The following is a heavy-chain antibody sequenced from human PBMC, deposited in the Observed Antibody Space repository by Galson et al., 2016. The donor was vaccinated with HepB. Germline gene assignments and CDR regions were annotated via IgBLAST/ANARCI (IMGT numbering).Heavy chain of an antibody. Sequence: SETLSLTCTVSGGSISSYYWSWIRQTPGKGLEWIGYIHFSGSTNYNPSLKSRVTISEDTSKNQFSLKLSSVTAADTAVYYCARAFWSGHLDHWGQGTLVTVSS. D-gene: IGHD3-3*01. J-gene: IGHJ4*02. CDR1: GGSISSYY. CDR2: IHFSGST. CDR3: ARAFWSGHLDH. V-gene: IGHV4-59*01.